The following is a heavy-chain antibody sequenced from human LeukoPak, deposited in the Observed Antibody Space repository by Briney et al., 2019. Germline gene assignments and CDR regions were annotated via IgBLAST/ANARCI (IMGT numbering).Heavy chain of an antibody. CDR1: GFTFDDYA. CDR3: AKDSGIAAAVPWFDP. J-gene: IGHJ5*02. V-gene: IGHV3-9*01. Sequence: GGSLRLSCAASGFTFDDYAMTWVRQAPGKGLEWVSGISWNSGSIGYADSVKGRFTISRDNAKNSLYLQMNSLRAEDTALYYCAKDSGIAAAVPWFDPWGQGTLVTVSS. CDR2: ISWNSGSI. D-gene: IGHD6-13*01.